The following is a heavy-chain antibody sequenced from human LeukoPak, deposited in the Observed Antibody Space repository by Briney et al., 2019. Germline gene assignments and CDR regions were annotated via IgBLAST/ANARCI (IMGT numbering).Heavy chain of an antibody. CDR3: ARDQFYDSSGYPDAFGI. CDR1: GFTFSSYS. J-gene: IGHJ3*02. CDR2: ISSSSSYI. D-gene: IGHD3-22*01. Sequence: GGSLRLSCAASGFTFSSYSMNWVRQAPGKGLEWVSSISSSSSYIYYADSVKGRFTIFRDNAKNSLYLQMNSLRAEDTAVYYCARDQFYDSSGYPDAFGIWGQGTMVTVSS. V-gene: IGHV3-21*01.